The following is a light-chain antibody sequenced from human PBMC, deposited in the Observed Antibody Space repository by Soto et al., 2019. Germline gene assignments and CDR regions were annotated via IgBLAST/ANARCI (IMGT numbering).Light chain of an antibody. J-gene: IGKJ1*01. CDR2: AAS. CDR1: QDIRND. V-gene: IGKV1-6*01. CDR3: GPGYTFPQT. Sequence: AIQMTQSPSSLSASIGDRVTITCRASQDIRNDLSWYQQKPGQAPKLLIYAASILQGGVPSTFSHIGSGTDFTLTVSSLQPGDFATSYCGPGYTFPQTFGQGTEVAI.